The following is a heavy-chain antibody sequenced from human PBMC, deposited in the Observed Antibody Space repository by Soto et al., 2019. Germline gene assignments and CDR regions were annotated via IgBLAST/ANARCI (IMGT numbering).Heavy chain of an antibody. J-gene: IGHJ4*02. CDR3: ARALARIAAAGTLGY. D-gene: IGHD6-13*01. V-gene: IGHV1-8*01. CDR2: MNPNSGNT. Sequence: QVQLVQSGAEVKKPGASVKVSCKASGYTFTSYDINWVRQATGQGLEWMGWMNPNSGNTGYAQKFQGRVTMXXNXSXXTAYMELSSLRSEDTAVYYCARALARIAAAGTLGYWGQGTLVTVSS. CDR1: GYTFTSYD.